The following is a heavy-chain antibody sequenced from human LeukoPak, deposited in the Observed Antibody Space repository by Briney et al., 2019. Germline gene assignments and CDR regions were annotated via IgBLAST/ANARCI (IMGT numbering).Heavy chain of an antibody. V-gene: IGHV4-59*08. CDR1: GGSFSGYY. CDR3: ARVPEYYYDSSGYGPVDY. D-gene: IGHD3-22*01. J-gene: IGHJ4*02. Sequence: SETLSLTCAVYGGSFSGYYWSWIRQPPGKGLEWIGYIYYSGSTNYNPSLKSRVTISVDTSKNQFSLKLSSVTAADTAVYYCARVPEYYYDSSGYGPVDYWGQGTPVTVSS. CDR2: IYYSGST.